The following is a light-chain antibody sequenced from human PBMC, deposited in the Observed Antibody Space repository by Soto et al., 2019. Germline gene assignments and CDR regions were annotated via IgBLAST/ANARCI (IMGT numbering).Light chain of an antibody. V-gene: IGKV1-27*01. CDR2: AAS. Sequence: DIQMTQSPSSLSGSVGDSVTITCRASQGMSNYLAWYQQRPGKAPTLLIYAASTLQSGVPSRFSGSGSGTDFTLPISSLQPEDVATYYCQRYNNAPLTFGQGTKVEIK. J-gene: IGKJ1*01. CDR3: QRYNNAPLT. CDR1: QGMSNY.